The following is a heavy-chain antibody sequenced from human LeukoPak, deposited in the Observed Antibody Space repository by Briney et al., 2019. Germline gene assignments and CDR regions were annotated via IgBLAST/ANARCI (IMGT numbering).Heavy chain of an antibody. V-gene: IGHV4-59*02. CDR3: GRNLGSGSDH. J-gene: IGHJ4*02. Sequence: SETLSLTCSVSGASVSSDYWNWIRQSPGRGLEWIGYTHYRGDINYNPSPKSRLTMSVDASSNQVSLKLSSVTAADAAVYYCGRNLGSGSDHWGQGTLVTVSS. CDR2: THYRGDI. CDR1: GASVSSDY. D-gene: IGHD3-10*01.